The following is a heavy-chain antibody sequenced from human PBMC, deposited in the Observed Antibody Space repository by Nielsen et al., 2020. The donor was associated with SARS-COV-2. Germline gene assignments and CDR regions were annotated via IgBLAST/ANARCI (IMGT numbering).Heavy chain of an antibody. Sequence: RGSLRLSCSASGFTFSSTYMDWVRQAPGQGLVWVSRINPSGSGTAYADSVKGRFAVSRDNAENTVVLQIHSLRVEDTAVYYCAGGADFWSGTQKYYMDVWGKGTTVTVSS. V-gene: IGHV3-74*01. J-gene: IGHJ6*04. D-gene: IGHD3-3*01. CDR1: GFTFSSTY. CDR3: AGGADFWSGTQKYYMDV. CDR2: INPSGSGT.